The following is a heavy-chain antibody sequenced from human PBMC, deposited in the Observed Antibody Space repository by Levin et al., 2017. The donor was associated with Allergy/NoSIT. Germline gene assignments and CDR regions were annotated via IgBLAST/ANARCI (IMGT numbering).Heavy chain of an antibody. J-gene: IGHJ3*02. CDR2: IYHSGST. D-gene: IGHD3-3*01. V-gene: IGHV4-4*02. CDR3: ARVRIRRLRWRGDAIDI. CDR1: GGSISSDNW. Sequence: PGGSLRLSCAVSGGSISSDNWWSWVRQPPGKGLEWIGEIYHSGSTNYNPSLKSRVTISVDKSKNQFSLKLSSVTAADTAVYYCARVRIRRLRWRGDAIDIWGQGTMVTVSS.